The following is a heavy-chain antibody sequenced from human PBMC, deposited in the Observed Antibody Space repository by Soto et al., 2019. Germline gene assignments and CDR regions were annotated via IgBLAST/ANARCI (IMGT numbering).Heavy chain of an antibody. V-gene: IGHV1-8*02. J-gene: IGHJ5*02. Sequence: ASVKVSCKTSGYTFSNYDINWVRQATGQGLEWMGWMNPNSGNTGYAQKFQGRVTMTRNTSISTAYMELSSLRSEDTAVYYCARVVVVPAAGYNWFNPWGQGTLVTVSS. CDR2: MNPNSGNT. D-gene: IGHD2-2*01. CDR3: ARVVVVPAAGYNWFNP. CDR1: GYTFSNYD.